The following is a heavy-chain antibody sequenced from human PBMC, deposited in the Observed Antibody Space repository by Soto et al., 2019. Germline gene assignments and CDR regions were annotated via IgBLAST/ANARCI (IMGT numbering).Heavy chain of an antibody. V-gene: IGHV1-3*01. J-gene: IGHJ6*02. CDR3: ARGKGMEENYYYYGMDI. CDR1: GYTFSTYA. CDR2: INGGTGQT. Sequence: ASVKVSCKASGYTFSTYAMHWVRQAPGQSLEWMGWINGGTGQTRYSQRFQDRVTITRDTSAKTTYMDLTSLRSEDTAVYYCARGKGMEENYYYYGMDIWGQGTTVTVSS. D-gene: IGHD1-1*01.